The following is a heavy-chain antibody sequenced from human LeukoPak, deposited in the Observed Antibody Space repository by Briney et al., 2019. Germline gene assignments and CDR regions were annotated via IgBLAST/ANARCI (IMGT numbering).Heavy chain of an antibody. D-gene: IGHD6-13*01. Sequence: SETLSLTCAGYGGSFSGYYWSWIRQPPGKGLEWIGEINYSGSTNYKPSLKSRVTISVDTSKNQISLKPSSVTAADPAVYYCARGPRYSSSWYFPAAWFDPWGQGTLVTVSS. V-gene: IGHV4-34*01. CDR2: INYSGST. J-gene: IGHJ5*02. CDR1: GGSFSGYY. CDR3: ARGPRYSSSWYFPAAWFDP.